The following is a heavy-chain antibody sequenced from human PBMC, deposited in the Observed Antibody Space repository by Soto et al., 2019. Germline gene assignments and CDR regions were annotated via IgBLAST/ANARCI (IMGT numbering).Heavy chain of an antibody. D-gene: IGHD6-13*01. CDR1: GFTFSSFW. Sequence: EVQLVESGGGLVEPGGSLRVSCAACGFTFSSFWMSWVRQAPGKGLEWVANIKQEGSEKNYVDSVKGRVIISRDNAKNSLYLQMNSLRDEDTAVYYCARGAIATAISYWGQGTLVTVSS. V-gene: IGHV3-7*03. CDR2: IKQEGSEK. J-gene: IGHJ4*02. CDR3: ARGAIATAISY.